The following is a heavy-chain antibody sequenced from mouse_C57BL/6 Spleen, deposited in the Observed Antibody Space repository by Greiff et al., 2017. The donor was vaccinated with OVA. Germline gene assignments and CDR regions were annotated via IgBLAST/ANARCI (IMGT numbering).Heavy chain of an antibody. Sequence: EVMLVESGGGLVKPGGSLKLSCAASGFTFSDYGMHWVRQAPEKGLEWVAYISSGSSTIYYADTVKGRFTISRDNAKNTLFLQMTSLRSEDTAMYYCARGVSLAYWGQGTLVTVSA. J-gene: IGHJ3*01. CDR3: ARGVSLAY. CDR2: ISSGSSTI. CDR1: GFTFSDYG. V-gene: IGHV5-17*01.